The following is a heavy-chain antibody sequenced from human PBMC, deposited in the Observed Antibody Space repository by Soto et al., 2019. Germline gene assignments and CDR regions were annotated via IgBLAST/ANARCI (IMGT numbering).Heavy chain of an antibody. J-gene: IGHJ5*02. CDR2: IYSSGSA. CDR3: ASDSQIWFDP. Sequence: QVQLQESGPGLVKPSETLSLTCTVSGGSMRSYWSWIRQPAGKGLEWIGRIYSSGSANYNPSLKSRVTLSVDTSKNQFSLKLSSVTAADTAVYYCASDSQIWFDPWGQGILVTVSS. CDR1: GGSMRSY. V-gene: IGHV4-4*07.